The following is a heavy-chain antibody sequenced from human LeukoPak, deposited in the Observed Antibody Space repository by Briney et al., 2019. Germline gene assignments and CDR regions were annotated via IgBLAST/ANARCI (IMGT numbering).Heavy chain of an antibody. Sequence: SVRVSCKASGGTFSSYAISWVRQAPGQGLEWMGGIIPIFGTANYAQKFQGRVTITADESTSTAYMELSSLRSEDTAVYYCARTLPSLLWFGELYYWGQGTLVTVSS. J-gene: IGHJ4*02. D-gene: IGHD3-10*01. CDR3: ARTLPSLLWFGELYY. CDR2: IIPIFGTA. CDR1: GGTFSSYA. V-gene: IGHV1-69*01.